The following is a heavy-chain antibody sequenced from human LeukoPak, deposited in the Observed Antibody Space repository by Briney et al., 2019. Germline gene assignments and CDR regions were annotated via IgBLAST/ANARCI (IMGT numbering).Heavy chain of an antibody. CDR1: GFTITSYA. CDR2: VSGSADNT. CDR3: AKATYYYDSYGYNGVFDY. Sequence: GGSLRLSCAAYGFTITSYAMSWVRQAPGKGLEWVSAVSGSADNTYYADSVRGRFTISRDNSQNTLYLQMNSLRAEDAAVYYCAKATYYYDSYGYNGVFDYWGQGTLVTLSS. J-gene: IGHJ4*02. V-gene: IGHV3-23*01. D-gene: IGHD3-22*01.